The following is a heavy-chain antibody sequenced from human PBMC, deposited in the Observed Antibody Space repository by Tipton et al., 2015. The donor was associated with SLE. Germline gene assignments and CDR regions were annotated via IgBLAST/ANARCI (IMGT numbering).Heavy chain of an antibody. J-gene: IGHJ6*02. CDR1: GGSIRSSNFY. CDR3: ATLHSGYDHYYYGMDV. CDR2: FYYSGST. D-gene: IGHD5-12*01. V-gene: IGHV4-39*07. Sequence: TLSLTCAVSGGSIRSSNFYWGWIRQPPGRGLDWIGSFYYSGSTYYNPSLKSRVTISVDTSKNQFSLKLSSVTAADTAVYYCATLHSGYDHYYYGMDVWGQGTTVTVSS.